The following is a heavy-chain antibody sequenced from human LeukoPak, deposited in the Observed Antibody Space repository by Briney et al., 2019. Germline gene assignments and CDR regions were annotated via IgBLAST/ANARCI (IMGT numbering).Heavy chain of an antibody. CDR1: GGTFSSYA. CDR2: IIPIFGTA. V-gene: IGHV1-69*13. CDR3: ARVRYSSGNYGMDV. D-gene: IGHD6-19*01. Sequence: WASVKVSCKASGGTFSSYAISWVRQAPGQGLEWMGGIIPIFGTANYAQKFQGRVTITADESTSTAYMELSSLRSEDTAVYYCARVRYSSGNYGMDVWGQGTTVTVSS. J-gene: IGHJ6*02.